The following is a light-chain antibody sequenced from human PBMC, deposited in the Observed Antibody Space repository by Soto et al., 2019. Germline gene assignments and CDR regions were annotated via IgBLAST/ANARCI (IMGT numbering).Light chain of an antibody. V-gene: IGLV2-23*01. CDR2: EGS. J-gene: IGLJ2*01. CDR1: SSDVGSYNL. CDR3: CSYAGSSSVI. Sequence: QSALTKPASVSGSPGQSITISCTGPSSDVGSYNLVSWYQQHPGKAPKLMIYEGSERPSGVSNRFSGSKSGNTASLTISGLQAEDEADYYCCSYAGSSSVIFGGGTKLTVL.